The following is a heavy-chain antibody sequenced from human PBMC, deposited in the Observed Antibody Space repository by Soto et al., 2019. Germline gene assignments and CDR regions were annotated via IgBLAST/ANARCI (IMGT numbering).Heavy chain of an antibody. D-gene: IGHD2-2*01. CDR3: ARDGIVVVPAAMTYYYGMDV. CDR1: GGTFSSYA. V-gene: IGHV1-69*13. J-gene: IGHJ6*02. Sequence: PSVKVPCEASGGTFSSYAISWVRQAPGQGLEWMGGIIPIFGTANYAQKFQGRVTITADESTSTAYMELSSLRSEDTAVYYCARDGIVVVPAAMTYYYGMDVWGQGTTVTVSS. CDR2: IIPIFGTA.